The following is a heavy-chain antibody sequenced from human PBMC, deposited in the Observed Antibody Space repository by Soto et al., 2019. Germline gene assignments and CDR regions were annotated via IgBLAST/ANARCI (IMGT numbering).Heavy chain of an antibody. CDR1: GGSFSGYY. V-gene: IGHV4-34*01. D-gene: IGHD6-13*01. J-gene: IGHJ6*02. CDR3: ARVAGTVVYYYYYGMDV. Sequence: SETLSLTRPVYGGSFSGYYLSWIRPPTGKGLEWIGEINHSGSTNYNPSLKSRVTISVDTSKNQFSLKLSSVTAADTAVYYCARVAGTVVYYYYYGMDVWGQGTTVTVSS. CDR2: INHSGST.